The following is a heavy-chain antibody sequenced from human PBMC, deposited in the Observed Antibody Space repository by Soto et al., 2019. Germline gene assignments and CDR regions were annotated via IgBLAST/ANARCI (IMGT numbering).Heavy chain of an antibody. D-gene: IGHD3-3*01. J-gene: IGHJ3*02. CDR1: GYTFTSYG. CDR3: ARGRGFWSGYSTDDDASDI. V-gene: IGHV1-18*01. Sequence: ASVKVSCKASGYTFTSYGISWVPQAPGQGLELMGWISAYNAHTNYAQKLQGRVTMTTDTSTSTAYMELRSLRSDDTAVYYCARGRGFWSGYSTDDDASDIWGQGTKVSVSS. CDR2: ISAYNAHT.